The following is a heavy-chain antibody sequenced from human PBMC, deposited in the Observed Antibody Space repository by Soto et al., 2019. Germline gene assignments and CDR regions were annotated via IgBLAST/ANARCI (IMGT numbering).Heavy chain of an antibody. CDR1: GGSISSGGYY. J-gene: IGHJ4*02. CDR3: ASRTLYCSSTSCYDY. V-gene: IGHV4-31*03. CDR2: IYYSGST. Sequence: TLSLTCTVSGGSISSGGYYWSWILQHPGKGLEWIGYIYYSGSTYYNPSLKSRVTISVDTSKNQFSLKLSSVTAADTAVYYCASRTLYCSSTSCYDYWGQGTLVTVSS. D-gene: IGHD2-2*01.